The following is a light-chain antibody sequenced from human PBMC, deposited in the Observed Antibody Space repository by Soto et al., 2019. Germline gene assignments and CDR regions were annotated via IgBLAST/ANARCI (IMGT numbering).Light chain of an antibody. J-gene: IGLJ3*02. CDR2: EVS. CDR3: SSYSTLITVV. Sequence: QSALTQPASVSGSPGQSITISCTGTSSDIGAYNHVSWYQQHPAKAPKLMIFEVSNRPSGVSNRFSGSKSGNTASLTISGLRPEDEADYYCSSYSTLITVVFGGGTKLTVL. V-gene: IGLV2-14*01. CDR1: SSDIGAYNH.